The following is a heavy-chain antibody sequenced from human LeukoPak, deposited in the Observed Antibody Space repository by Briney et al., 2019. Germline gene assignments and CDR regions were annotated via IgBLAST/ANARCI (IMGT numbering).Heavy chain of an antibody. J-gene: IGHJ4*02. CDR3: ARGVWGVRGVIITNLDY. Sequence: SETLSLTCAVSGGSFSGYYWNWIRQSPGKGLEWIGEIHHSRSTNYNPSLKSRVTISIDTSKRQFSLRLTSVTAADTAVYYCARGVWGVRGVIITNLDYWGQGTLVTVSS. D-gene: IGHD3-10*01. CDR1: GGSFSGYY. V-gene: IGHV4-34*01. CDR2: IHHSRST.